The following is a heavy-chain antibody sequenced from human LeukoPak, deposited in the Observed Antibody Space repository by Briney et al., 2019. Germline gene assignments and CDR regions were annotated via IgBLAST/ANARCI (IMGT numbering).Heavy chain of an antibody. Sequence: ASVKVSCKASGHSFTTHDINWVRQSTGQGLEWMGWINPNSGKSGYAHKFQGRVTMTRDTSIITVYMELSNLGSDDTAVYYCARESGLTDNWLDSWGQGTLVIVSS. CDR1: GHSFTTHD. J-gene: IGHJ5*01. D-gene: IGHD5-12*01. V-gene: IGHV1-8*01. CDR2: INPNSGKS. CDR3: ARESGLTDNWLDS.